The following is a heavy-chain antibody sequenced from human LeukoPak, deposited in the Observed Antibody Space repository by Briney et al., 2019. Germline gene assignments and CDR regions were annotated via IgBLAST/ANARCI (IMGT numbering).Heavy chain of an antibody. Sequence: PGGSLRPSCAASGFTFSSYGMSWVRQAPGKRLEWVSAITATSSSTHDADSVQGRFTISRDNSKNTLYLQMNSLRPEDTAVYFCAKENCYGGACYPFDYWGQGNLVTVSS. CDR1: GFTFSSYG. CDR3: AKENCYGGACYPFDY. J-gene: IGHJ4*02. CDR2: ITATSSST. D-gene: IGHD2-21*02. V-gene: IGHV3-23*01.